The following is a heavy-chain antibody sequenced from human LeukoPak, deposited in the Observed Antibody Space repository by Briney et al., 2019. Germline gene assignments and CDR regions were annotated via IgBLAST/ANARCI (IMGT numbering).Heavy chain of an antibody. CDR2: IIPIFGTA. CDR3: AREHDYGDYGPAFDI. CDR1: GGTFSSYA. J-gene: IGHJ3*02. Sequence: SVKVSXKASGGTFSSYAISWVRQAPGQGLEWMGGIIPIFGTANYAQKFQGRVTITTDESTSTAYMELSSLRSEDTAVYYCAREHDYGDYGPAFDIWGQGTMVTVSS. V-gene: IGHV1-69*05. D-gene: IGHD4-17*01.